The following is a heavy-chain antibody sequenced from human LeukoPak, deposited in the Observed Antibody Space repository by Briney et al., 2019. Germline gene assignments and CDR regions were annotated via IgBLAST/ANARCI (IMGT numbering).Heavy chain of an antibody. D-gene: IGHD5-18*01. CDR2: INPNSGGT. V-gene: IGHV1-2*02. CDR3: ARVHRGYSYGRLDY. J-gene: IGHJ4*02. Sequence: EASVKVSCKASGYMFTGYYMHWVRQAPGQGLEWMGWINPNSGGTNYAQKFQGGVTMTRDTSISTAYMELSSLRDEDTAVYYCARVHRGYSYGRLDYWGQGTLVTVSS. CDR1: GYMFTGYY.